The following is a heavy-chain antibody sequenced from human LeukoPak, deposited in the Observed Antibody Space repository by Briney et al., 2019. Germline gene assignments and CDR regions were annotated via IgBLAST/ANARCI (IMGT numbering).Heavy chain of an antibody. CDR1: GFTFSAYG. CDR3: AKGAGYGDLGYFYYMDV. CDR2: IRYDGSDK. Sequence: GGSLRLSCAASGFTFSAYGMHWVRQAPGKGLEWVAFIRYDGSDKYYADSVKGRFTISRDNSRNTLYLQMNSLRAEDTAVYYCAKGAGYGDLGYFYYMDVWSKGTTVTVSS. V-gene: IGHV3-30*02. J-gene: IGHJ6*03. D-gene: IGHD4-17*01.